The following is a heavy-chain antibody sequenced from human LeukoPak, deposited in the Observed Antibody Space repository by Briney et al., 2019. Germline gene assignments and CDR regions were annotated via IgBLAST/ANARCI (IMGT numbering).Heavy chain of an antibody. CDR1: GFTFSYYW. J-gene: IGHJ4*02. V-gene: IGHV3-74*01. CDR3: ARDDGFYSDSSFQDY. CDR2: ISDDGSRT. D-gene: IGHD2/OR15-2a*01. Sequence: GGSLRPSCAASGFTFSYYWMHWVRQAPGKGLVWVSRISDDGSRTTYADSVKGRFAISRDNAKNTLYLQMNSLRAEDTAVYYCARDDGFYSDSSFQDYWGQGTLVTVSS.